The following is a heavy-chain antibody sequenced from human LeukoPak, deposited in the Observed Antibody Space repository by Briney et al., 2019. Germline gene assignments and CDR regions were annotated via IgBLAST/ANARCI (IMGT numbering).Heavy chain of an antibody. D-gene: IGHD3-3*01. CDR1: GFTFSSYS. J-gene: IGHJ3*02. CDR3: ARGGYDFWSGYYTPDAFDI. V-gene: IGHV3-21*01. Sequence: GGSLRLSCAASGFTFSSYSMNWVRQAPGKGLEWVSSISSSSSYIYYADSVKGRFTISRDNAKNSLYLQMNSLRAEDTAVYYCARGGYDFWSGYYTPDAFDIWGQGTMVTVSS. CDR2: ISSSSSYI.